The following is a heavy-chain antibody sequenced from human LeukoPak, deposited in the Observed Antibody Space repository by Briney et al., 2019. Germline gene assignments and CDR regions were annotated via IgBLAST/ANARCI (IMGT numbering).Heavy chain of an antibody. CDR3: AGTPAAPGTPDSFDI. Sequence: GASVKVSCKASGHTFTRYYMQWVRQARGQGLEWMGIINPSGGRTSYAQKFQGRVTMTRDMSTSTVYMDLSSLRSEDTAVYYCAGTPAAPGTPDSFDIWGQGTIITVSS. D-gene: IGHD6-13*01. CDR1: GHTFTRYY. J-gene: IGHJ3*02. V-gene: IGHV1-46*01. CDR2: INPSGGRT.